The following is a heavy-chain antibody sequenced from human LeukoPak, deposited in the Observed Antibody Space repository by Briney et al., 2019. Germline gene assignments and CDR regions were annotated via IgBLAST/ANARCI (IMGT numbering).Heavy chain of an antibody. J-gene: IGHJ4*02. CDR2: LTGSGGNT. D-gene: IGHD1-26*01. CDR1: GFTFSSYV. CDR3: AKSRVGYDY. V-gene: IGHV3-23*01. Sequence: QPGGSLRLSCAASGFTFSSYVMSRVRQAPGQGLEWVSTLTGSGGNTYYADSVKGRFTISRDNSKNTLYLQMNSLRAEDTVVYYCAKSRVGYDYWGQGTLVTVSS.